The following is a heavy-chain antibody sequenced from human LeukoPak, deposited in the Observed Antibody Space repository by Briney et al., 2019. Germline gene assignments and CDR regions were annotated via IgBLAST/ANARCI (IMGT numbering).Heavy chain of an antibody. CDR1: GFSFSIYG. CDR2: ISYEGSDK. CDR3: AKDRAFGYCNAGTCHTFDP. V-gene: IGHV3-30*18. Sequence: PGRSLRLSCAASGFSFSIYGMHWVRQAPGKGLEWVAVISYEGSDKYCTDSVKGRFTISRDNSKNTLYLQMTSLRDEDTAVYYCAKDRAFGYCNAGTCHTFDPWGQGTLVTVSS. J-gene: IGHJ5*02. D-gene: IGHD2-15*01.